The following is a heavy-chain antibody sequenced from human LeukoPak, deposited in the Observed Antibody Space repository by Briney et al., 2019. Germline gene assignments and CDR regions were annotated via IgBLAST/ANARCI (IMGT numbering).Heavy chain of an antibody. V-gene: IGHV3-30-3*01. CDR2: ISYDGSNE. D-gene: IGHD6-13*01. J-gene: IGHJ4*02. Sequence: GRSLRLSCAASGFTFSSYAMHWVRQAPGKGLEWVAVISYDGSNEYYADSVKGRFTISRDNSKNTLYLQMNSLRAEDTALYYCVRGQATAWGLDYWGQGTLVTVSS. CDR1: GFTFSSYA. CDR3: VRGQATAWGLDY.